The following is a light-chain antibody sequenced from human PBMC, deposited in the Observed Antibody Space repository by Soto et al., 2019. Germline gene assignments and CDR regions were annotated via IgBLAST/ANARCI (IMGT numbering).Light chain of an antibody. CDR3: QQSYTTPR. J-gene: IGKJ1*01. CDR1: QSISVY. CDR2: AAS. V-gene: IGKV1-39*01. Sequence: DIQMTQSPSSLSASVGDRVTITCRTSQSISVYLNWYQQKPGKVPKLLIYAASSLQSGVPSRFSGSGSETDFTFTISSLQAEDIATYYCQQSYTTPRFGQGTKVEIK.